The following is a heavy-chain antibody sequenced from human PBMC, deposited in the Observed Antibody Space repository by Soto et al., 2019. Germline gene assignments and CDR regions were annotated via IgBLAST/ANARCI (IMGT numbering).Heavy chain of an antibody. CDR2: IRSKAYGGTT. Sequence: GGSLRLSCTASGFTFGDYAMSWFRQAPGKGLEWVGFIRSKAYGGTTEYAASVKGRFTISRDDSKSIAYLQMNSLKTEDTAVYYCTRVDIVATTYVDYYYGMDVWGQGTTVTVSS. CDR3: TRVDIVATTYVDYYYGMDV. D-gene: IGHD5-12*01. CDR1: GFTFGDYA. J-gene: IGHJ6*02. V-gene: IGHV3-49*03.